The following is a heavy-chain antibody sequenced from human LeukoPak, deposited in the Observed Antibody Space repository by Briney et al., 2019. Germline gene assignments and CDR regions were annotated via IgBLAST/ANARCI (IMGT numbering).Heavy chain of an antibody. CDR1: GYTFTSYD. V-gene: IGHV1-8*01. D-gene: IGHD3-22*01. Sequence: ASVNVSCKASGYTFTSYDINWVRQATGQGLEWMGWMNPISGNTGFAQKVQGRVTMIRDTSIRTAYMELSSLGSEDTAVYYCARFRGIGDSSGPAFDYWGQGTLVTVSS. CDR3: ARFRGIGDSSGPAFDY. CDR2: MNPISGNT. J-gene: IGHJ4*02.